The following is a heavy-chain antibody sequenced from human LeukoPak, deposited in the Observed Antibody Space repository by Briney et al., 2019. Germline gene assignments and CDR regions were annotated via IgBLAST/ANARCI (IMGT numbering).Heavy chain of an antibody. CDR1: GGTFSSYA. D-gene: IGHD2-2*01. CDR2: IIPIFGTA. V-gene: IGHV1-69*05. J-gene: IGHJ6*03. CDR3: ARGQPEDTVVVPAAMEADYYYYYYMDV. Sequence: SVKVSCKASGGTFSSYAISWVRQAPGQGLEWMGGIIPIFGTANYAQKFQGRVTITTDESTSTAYMELSSLRSEDTAVYYCARGQPEDTVVVPAAMEADYYYYYYMDVWGKGTTVTVSS.